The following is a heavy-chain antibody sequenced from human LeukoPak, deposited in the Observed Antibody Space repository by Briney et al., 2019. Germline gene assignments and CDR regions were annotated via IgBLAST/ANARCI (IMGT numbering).Heavy chain of an antibody. J-gene: IGHJ6*02. V-gene: IGHV3-7*01. D-gene: IGHD3-16*01. CDR2: MNQDGSTK. CDR3: ATYTHWVAGDV. CDR1: GFTFSDSG. Sequence: GGSLRLSCAASGFTFSDSGMSWVRQAPGKGLEGVANMNQDGSTKCYVDSVKGRFTISRDNARNCQYLQMSSLRPEDTAVYYCATYTHWVAGDVWGQGTTVTVSS.